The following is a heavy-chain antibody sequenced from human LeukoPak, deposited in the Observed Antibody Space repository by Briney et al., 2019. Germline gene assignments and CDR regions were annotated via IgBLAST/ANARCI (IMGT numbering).Heavy chain of an antibody. J-gene: IGHJ4*02. CDR2: ISYDGSNK. CDR3: ALGGSYYTDTPFDY. Sequence: PGGSLRLSCAASGFTFSSYAMHWVRQAPGKGLEWVAVISYDGSNKYYADSVKGRFTISRDNSKNTLYLQMNSLRAEDTAVYYCALGGSYYTDTPFDYWGQGTLVTVSS. V-gene: IGHV3-30-3*01. D-gene: IGHD1-26*01. CDR1: GFTFSSYA.